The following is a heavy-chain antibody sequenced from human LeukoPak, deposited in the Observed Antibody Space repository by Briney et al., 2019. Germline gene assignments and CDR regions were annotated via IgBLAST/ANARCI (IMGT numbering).Heavy chain of an antibody. D-gene: IGHD6-6*01. CDR1: GFTFSSYW. CDR3: ARDKYSSSSMIDY. J-gene: IGHJ4*02. Sequence: GGSLRLSCAASGFTFSSYWMHWVRQAPGKGLEWVSGINWNGGSTGYADSVKGRFTISRDNAKNSLYLQMNSLRAEDTALYYCARDKYSSSSMIDYWGQGTLVTVSS. CDR2: INWNGGST. V-gene: IGHV3-20*04.